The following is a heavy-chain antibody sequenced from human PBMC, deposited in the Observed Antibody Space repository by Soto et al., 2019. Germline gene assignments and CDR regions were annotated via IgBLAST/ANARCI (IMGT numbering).Heavy chain of an antibody. Sequence: QVQLQESGPGLVKPSETLSLTCTVSGGSVSSYYWTWIRQPAGEGLEWIGRVYTGGNTHYNLSLTNRVTMSVDTSKNQFSLKLTSVTAAGSAVYYCARVHSSSWYYGLDAWGQGTTVTVSS. D-gene: IGHD6-13*01. J-gene: IGHJ6*02. CDR1: GGSVSSYY. CDR3: ARVHSSSWYYGLDA. CDR2: VYTGGNT. V-gene: IGHV4-4*07.